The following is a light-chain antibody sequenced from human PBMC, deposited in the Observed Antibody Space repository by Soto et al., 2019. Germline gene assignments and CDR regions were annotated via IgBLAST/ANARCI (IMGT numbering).Light chain of an antibody. CDR3: QQYSTFPWT. CDR2: KAS. CDR1: QSIGSW. V-gene: IGKV1-5*03. J-gene: IGKJ1*01. Sequence: DIQLTHSPSTLSASIGDRVTITCRASQSIGSWLAWYQQRPGKDTNVLIYKASNLERGVPSRFSGRRSETEFTLTISSLQPEDFATYYCQQYSTFPWTFGQGTKVEL.